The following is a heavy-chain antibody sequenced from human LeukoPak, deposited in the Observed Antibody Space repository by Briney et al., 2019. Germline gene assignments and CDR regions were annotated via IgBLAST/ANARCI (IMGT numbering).Heavy chain of an antibody. V-gene: IGHV1-18*04. Sequence: ASVKVSCKASGYTFTSYGISWVRQAPGQGLEWMGWISAYNGNTNYAQKLQGRVTMTTDTSTSTAYMELRSLRSDDTAVYYCARDSVSRSGWYGTLDYWGQGTLVTVSS. CDR1: GYTFTSYG. CDR3: ARDSVSRSGWYGTLDY. CDR2: ISAYNGNT. J-gene: IGHJ4*02. D-gene: IGHD6-19*01.